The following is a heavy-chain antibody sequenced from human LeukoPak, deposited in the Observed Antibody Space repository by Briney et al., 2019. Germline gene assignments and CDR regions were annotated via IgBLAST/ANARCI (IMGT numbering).Heavy chain of an antibody. CDR3: ATTPGMYSSSWVENSFDP. J-gene: IGHJ5*02. V-gene: IGHV3-23*01. Sequence: GGSLRLSCAASGFTFSSYAMSWVRQAPGKGLEWVSAISGSGGSTYYADSVKGRFTISRDNSKNTLYLQMNSLRAEDTAVYYCATTPGMYSSSWVENSFDPWGQGTLVTVSS. D-gene: IGHD6-13*01. CDR1: GFTFSSYA. CDR2: ISGSGGST.